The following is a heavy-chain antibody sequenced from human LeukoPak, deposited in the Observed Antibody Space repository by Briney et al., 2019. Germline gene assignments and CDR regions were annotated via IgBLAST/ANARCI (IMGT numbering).Heavy chain of an antibody. Sequence: GGSLRLSCAASGFTFSSYAMSWVRQSPGKGLEWVSAISGSGGSTYYADSVKGRFTIAKDNSKNALYLQMNSLRAEDTAVYYCAKDPDDSSGYSLCDYWGQGTLVTVSS. J-gene: IGHJ4*02. CDR1: GFTFSSYA. CDR2: ISGSGGST. V-gene: IGHV3-23*01. D-gene: IGHD3-22*01. CDR3: AKDPDDSSGYSLCDY.